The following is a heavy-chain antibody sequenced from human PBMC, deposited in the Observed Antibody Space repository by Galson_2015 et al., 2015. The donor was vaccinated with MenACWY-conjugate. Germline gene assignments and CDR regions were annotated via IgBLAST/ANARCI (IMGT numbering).Heavy chain of an antibody. Sequence: ETLSLNCTVSGGSVSSGSYWTWIRQPPGKGLEWIGLIYSSGSTKYNPSLKSRVTISLDMSKNQVSLKLSSVTAADTAVYYCAREYNKWGQGTLVTVSS. D-gene: IGHD1-14*01. V-gene: IGHV4-61*01. J-gene: IGHJ4*02. CDR3: AREYNK. CDR1: GGSVSSGSY. CDR2: IYSSGST.